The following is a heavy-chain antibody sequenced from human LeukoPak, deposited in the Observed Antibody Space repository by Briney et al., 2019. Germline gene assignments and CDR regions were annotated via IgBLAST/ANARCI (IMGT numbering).Heavy chain of an antibody. CDR3: ARLGSHYYDSSPFGY. J-gene: IGHJ4*02. CDR2: IYYSGST. CDR1: DGSISSHY. D-gene: IGHD3-22*01. V-gene: IGHV4-59*11. Sequence: PSETLSLTCTVSDGSISSHYWSWIRQPPGKGLEWIGYIYYSGSTNYNPSLKSRVTISVDTSKNQFSLKLSSVTAADTAVYYCARLGSHYYDSSPFGYWGQGTLVTVSS.